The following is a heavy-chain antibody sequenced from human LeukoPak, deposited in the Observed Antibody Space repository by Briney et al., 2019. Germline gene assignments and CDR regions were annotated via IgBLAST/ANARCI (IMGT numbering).Heavy chain of an antibody. CDR1: GGIFSSYA. V-gene: IGHV1-69*13. CDR3: ASLEYYDSSGYYDYYYYMDV. CDR2: IIPIFSTA. D-gene: IGHD3-22*01. J-gene: IGHJ6*03. Sequence: VASVKVSCKTSGGIFSSYAISWVRQAPGQGLEWMGGIIPIFSTANYAQKFQGRVTITADESTSTAYMELSSLRSDDTAVYYCASLEYYDSSGYYDYYYYMDVWGKGTTVTVSS.